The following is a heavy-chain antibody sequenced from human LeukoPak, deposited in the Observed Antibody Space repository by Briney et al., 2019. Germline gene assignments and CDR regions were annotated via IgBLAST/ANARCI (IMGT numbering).Heavy chain of an antibody. J-gene: IGHJ4*02. CDR1: GGTFSSYA. D-gene: IGHD6-13*01. CDR2: IIPISGTA. CDR3: ARTSWGYSSSWYIGY. V-gene: IGHV1-69*13. Sequence: GASVKVSCKASGGTFSSYAISWVRQAPGQGLEWMGGIIPISGTANYAQKFQGRVTITADESTSTAYMELSSLRSEDTAVYYCARTSWGYSSSWYIGYWGQGTLVTVSS.